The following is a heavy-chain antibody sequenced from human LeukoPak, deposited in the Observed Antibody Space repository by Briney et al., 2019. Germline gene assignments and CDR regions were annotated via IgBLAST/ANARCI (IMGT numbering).Heavy chain of an antibody. J-gene: IGHJ6*02. V-gene: IGHV1-69*01. CDR2: IIPIFGTA. CDR3: ARDRHYYGSGNPYGMDV. CDR1: GGTFSSYA. D-gene: IGHD3-10*01. Sequence: SVKVSCKASGGTFSSYAISWVRQAPGQGLEWMGGIIPIFGTANYAQKFQGRVTITADESTSTAYMELSSLRSEDTAVYYCARDRHYYGSGNPYGMDVWGQGTTVTVSS.